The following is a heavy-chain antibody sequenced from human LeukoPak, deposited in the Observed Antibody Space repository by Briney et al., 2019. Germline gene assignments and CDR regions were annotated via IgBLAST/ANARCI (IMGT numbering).Heavy chain of an antibody. Sequence: ASVKVSCKASGYTFTSYDINWVRRATGQGLEWMGWMNPNSGNTGYAQKFQGRVTMTRNTSISTAYMELSSLRSEDTAVYYCAREYYDSSGYYQLDYWGQGTLVTVSS. D-gene: IGHD3-22*01. J-gene: IGHJ4*02. CDR3: AREYYDSSGYYQLDY. CDR2: MNPNSGNT. CDR1: GYTFTSYD. V-gene: IGHV1-8*01.